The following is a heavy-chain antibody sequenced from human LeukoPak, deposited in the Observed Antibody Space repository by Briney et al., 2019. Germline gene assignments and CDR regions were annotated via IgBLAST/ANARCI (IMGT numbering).Heavy chain of an antibody. J-gene: IGHJ6*03. D-gene: IGHD1-26*01. CDR2: ISSSSSYI. CDR3: AVGATYYYYMDV. V-gene: IGHV3-21*01. CDR1: GFTFSSYS. Sequence: PGGSLRRSCAASGFTFSSYSMNWVRQAPGKGLEWVSSISSSSSYIYYADSVKGRFTISRDNAKNSLYLQMNSLRAADTAVYYCAVGATYYYYMDVWGKGTTVTVSS.